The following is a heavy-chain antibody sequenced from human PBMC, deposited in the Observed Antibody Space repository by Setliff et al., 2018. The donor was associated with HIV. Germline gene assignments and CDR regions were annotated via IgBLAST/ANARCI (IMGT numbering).Heavy chain of an antibody. CDR2: ASPSGGTT. CDR3: AKPRRYNTYYFDH. V-gene: IGHV3-23*01. J-gene: IGHJ4*02. D-gene: IGHD3-3*01. Sequence: LSLSCTASDLAFSSYAMSWVRQAPGKGLEWVSIASPSGGTTYYADSVKGRFTTSRDNSKSTLYLQMNSLKTEDTAVYYCAKPRRYNTYYFDHWGQGTLVTV. CDR1: DLAFSSYA.